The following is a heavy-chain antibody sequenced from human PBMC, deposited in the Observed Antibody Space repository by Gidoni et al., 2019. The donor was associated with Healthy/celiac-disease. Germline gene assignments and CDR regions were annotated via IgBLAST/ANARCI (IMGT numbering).Heavy chain of an antibody. Sequence: EVQLVESGGGLVKPGGSLSLACAASGFTFSNAWMSWVRQAPGKGLEWVGRIKSKTDGGTTDDAAPVKGRFTISRDDAKNTLYLQMNSLKTEDTAVYYCTTIVDDYVWGSLGGAFDIWGQGTMVTVSS. CDR1: GFTFSNAW. V-gene: IGHV3-15*01. J-gene: IGHJ3*02. CDR3: TTIVDDYVWGSLGGAFDI. D-gene: IGHD3-16*01. CDR2: IKSKTDGGTT.